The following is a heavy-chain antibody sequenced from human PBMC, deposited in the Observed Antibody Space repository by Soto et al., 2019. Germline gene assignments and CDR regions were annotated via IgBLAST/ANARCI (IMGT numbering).Heavy chain of an antibody. CDR3: ARDFSGPMDY. CDR2: IYPIGGST. V-gene: IGHV1-46*01. J-gene: IGHJ4*02. CDR1: GYTFTNYY. Sequence: ASVKVSCKASGYTFTNYYMHWVRQAPGQGLEWMGIIYPIGGSTRSTQKFQGRVTMTRDTSTSTVYMELSSLRSEDTAVYYCARDFSGPMDYWGRGTLVTVS. D-gene: IGHD3-10*01.